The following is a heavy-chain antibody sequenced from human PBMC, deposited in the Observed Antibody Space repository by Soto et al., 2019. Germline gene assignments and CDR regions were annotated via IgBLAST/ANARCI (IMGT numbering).Heavy chain of an antibody. CDR2: IYHSGST. Sequence: QLQLQESGSGLVKPSQTLSLTCAVSGGSISSGGYSWSWIRQPPGKGLEWIGYIYHSGSTYYNPSLKSRVTISVDSSKNQFSLKLGSVTAADTAVYYCARAGGLGAVAVDSWGQGTLVTVSS. J-gene: IGHJ4*02. CDR3: ARAGGLGAVAVDS. CDR1: GGSISSGGYS. V-gene: IGHV4-30-2*01. D-gene: IGHD6-19*01.